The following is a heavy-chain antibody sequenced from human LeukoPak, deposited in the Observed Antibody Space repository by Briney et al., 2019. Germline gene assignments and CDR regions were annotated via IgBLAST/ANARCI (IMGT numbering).Heavy chain of an antibody. V-gene: IGHV1-2*02. J-gene: IGHJ6*02. Sequence: ASVKVSCKASGYTFTGYYMHWVRQAPGQGLEWMGWINPNSGGTNYAQKFQGRVTMTGDTSISTAYMELSRLRSDDTAVYYCARGRGYSYGYGDYYYGMDVWGQGTTVTVSS. CDR1: GYTFTGYY. D-gene: IGHD5-18*01. CDR3: ARGRGYSYGYGDYYYGMDV. CDR2: INPNSGGT.